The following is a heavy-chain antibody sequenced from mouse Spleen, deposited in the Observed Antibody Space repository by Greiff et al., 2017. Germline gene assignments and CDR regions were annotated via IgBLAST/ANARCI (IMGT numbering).Heavy chain of an antibody. V-gene: IGHV5-6-2*01. J-gene: IGHJ1*01. D-gene: IGHD2-1*01. CDR1: GFTFSSYA. CDR2: INSNGGST. CDR3: ARHDGNYWYFDV. Sequence: EVMLVESGGGLVKPGGSLKLSCAASGFTFSSYAMSWVRQTPEKRLEWVAAINSNGGSTYYPDTVKDRFTISRDDAKNTLYLQMSSLRSEDTALYYCARHDGNYWYFDVWGAGTTVTVSS.